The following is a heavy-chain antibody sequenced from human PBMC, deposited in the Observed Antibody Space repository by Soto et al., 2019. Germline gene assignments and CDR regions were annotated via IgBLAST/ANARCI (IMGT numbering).Heavy chain of an antibody. V-gene: IGHV3-23*01. CDR3: ARAVAGDIDY. D-gene: IGHD6-19*01. CDR2: ISGSGGST. J-gene: IGHJ4*02. Sequence: GGSLRLSCAASGFTFSSYALSWVRQAPGKGLEWVSAISGSGGSTYYADSVKGRFTISRDNSKNTLYLQMNSLRAEDTAVYFCARAVAGDIDYWGQGTLVTVSS. CDR1: GFTFSSYA.